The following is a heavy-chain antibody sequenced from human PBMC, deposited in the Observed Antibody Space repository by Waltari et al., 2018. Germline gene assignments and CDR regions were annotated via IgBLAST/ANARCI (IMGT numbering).Heavy chain of an antibody. CDR3: ARDRAGPGVAGIFDY. CDR1: GGSISSYY. J-gene: IGHJ4*02. D-gene: IGHD6-19*01. V-gene: IGHV4-59*01. Sequence: QVQLQESGPGLVKPSETLSLTCTVSGGSISSYYWSWIRQPPGKGLEWIGYIYYSGSTNYNPSLKSLVTISVDTSKNQFSLKLSSVTAADTAVYYCARDRAGPGVAGIFDYWGQGTLVTVSS. CDR2: IYYSGST.